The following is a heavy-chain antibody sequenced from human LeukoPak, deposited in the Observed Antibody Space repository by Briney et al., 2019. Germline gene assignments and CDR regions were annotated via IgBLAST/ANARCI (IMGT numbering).Heavy chain of an antibody. J-gene: IGHJ4*02. D-gene: IGHD1-1*01. V-gene: IGHV3-21*06. CDR1: GFTFSDYY. CDR3: TKSATVFYKGASVEGYPVEPFDS. CDR2: ISHTGTYI. Sequence: PGGSLRLSCAASGFTFSDYYMSWIRQAPGKGLEWISSISHTGTYIYYADSLKGRFTISRDNAKNSLYLQMSSLRAEDTAVYYYTKSATVFYKGASVEGYPVEPFDSWGQGDLVTVSS.